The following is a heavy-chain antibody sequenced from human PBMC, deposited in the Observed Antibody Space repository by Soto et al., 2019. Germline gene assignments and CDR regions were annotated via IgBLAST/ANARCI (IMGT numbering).Heavy chain of an antibody. CDR1: GYTFTSYA. V-gene: IGHV1-3*01. CDR3: ARDLGFGLSDY. CDR2: INAGNGNT. J-gene: IGHJ4*02. D-gene: IGHD3-10*01. Sequence: ASVKVSCKASGYTFTSYAMHWVRQAPGQRLEWMGWINAGNGNTKYSQKFQGRVTITRDTSASTAYKELSSLRSEDTAVYYCARDLGFGLSDYCGQRTLVTVSS.